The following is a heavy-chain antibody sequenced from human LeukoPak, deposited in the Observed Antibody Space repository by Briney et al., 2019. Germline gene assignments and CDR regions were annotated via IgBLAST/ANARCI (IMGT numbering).Heavy chain of an antibody. CDR2: INPNSGGT. D-gene: IGHD3-16*02. Sequence: ASVKGSCKASGYTFTGDYMHWGRQAPGQGLEWRGWINPNSGGTNYAQKFQGRVTMTRDTSISTAYMELSRLTSDDTAVYYCARGRVMITFGGVIVLDYWGQGTLVTVSS. J-gene: IGHJ4*02. V-gene: IGHV1-2*02. CDR1: GYTFTGDY. CDR3: ARGRVMITFGGVIVLDY.